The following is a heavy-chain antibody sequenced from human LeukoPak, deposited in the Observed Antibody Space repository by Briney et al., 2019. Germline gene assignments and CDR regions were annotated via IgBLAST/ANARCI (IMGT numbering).Heavy chain of an antibody. V-gene: IGHV3-7*01. D-gene: IGHD3-22*01. J-gene: IGHJ2*01. CDR1: GFTFSNYW. CDR2: INQDGSEM. CDR3: ARDRDSMRVLRTINWCFDL. Sequence: GGSLRLSCAASGFTFSNYWMSWVRQAPGKGLEWLANINQDGSEMYYVDSVKGRFTISRDNGKNSLYLQINSLRADDTAVYYCARDRDSMRVLRTINWCFDLWGRGTLVTVSS.